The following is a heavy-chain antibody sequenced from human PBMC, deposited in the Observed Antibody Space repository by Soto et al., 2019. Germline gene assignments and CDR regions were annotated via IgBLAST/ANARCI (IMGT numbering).Heavy chain of an antibody. CDR2: IYYSGTA. Sequence: QLQLRESGPGLVKPSETLSLTCTVSGGSIIGSGFHWAWIRQPPGKGLEWIGSIYYSGTANYSPSINSLLAMVVVTPKNQFSLRLSSVTAADTAVYYCATRSGDDVGWVDPWGQGTRVTVSS. J-gene: IGHJ5*02. D-gene: IGHD4-17*01. CDR1: GGSIIGSGFH. V-gene: IGHV4-39*01. CDR3: ATRSGDDVGWVDP.